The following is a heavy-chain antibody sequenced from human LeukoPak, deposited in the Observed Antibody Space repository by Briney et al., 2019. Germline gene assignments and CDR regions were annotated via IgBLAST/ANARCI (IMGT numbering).Heavy chain of an antibody. Sequence: SETLSLTCTVSGGSISSYYWSWIRQPPGKGLEWIGYIYYSGSTDYNPSLKSRVTISVDTSKNQFSLKLSSVTAAHTAVYYCARDGDYSNYAFDYWGQGTLVTVSS. CDR2: IYYSGST. J-gene: IGHJ4*02. CDR1: GGSISSYY. V-gene: IGHV4-59*01. D-gene: IGHD4-11*01. CDR3: ARDGDYSNYAFDY.